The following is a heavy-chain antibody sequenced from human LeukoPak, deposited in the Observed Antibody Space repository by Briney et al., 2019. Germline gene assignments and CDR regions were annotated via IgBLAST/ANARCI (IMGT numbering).Heavy chain of an antibody. CDR3: ARGPKLGGYFDY. CDR1: GYTFTSYY. Sequence: ASVKVSCKASGYTFTSYYMHWVRQAPGQGLEWMGIINPSGGSTSYAQKFQGRVTMTRDTSTSTAYMELRSLRSDGTAVYYCARGPKLGGYFDYWGQGTLVTVSS. J-gene: IGHJ4*02. CDR2: INPSGGST. D-gene: IGHD7-27*01. V-gene: IGHV1-46*01.